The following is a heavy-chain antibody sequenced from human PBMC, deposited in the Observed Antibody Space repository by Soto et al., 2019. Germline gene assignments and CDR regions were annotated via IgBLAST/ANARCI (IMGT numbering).Heavy chain of an antibody. V-gene: IGHV3-30*18. Sequence: GSLRLSCAASGFTFSNFGMHWVRQAPGKGLEWVALISYDGSNKYYADSVKGRFTISRDTSKNTLYLQMSSLRAEDTAVYYCAKDKLRSHDAFDSWGQGTMVTVS. CDR2: ISYDGSNK. J-gene: IGHJ3*02. CDR1: GFTFSNFG. D-gene: IGHD3-16*02. CDR3: AKDKLRSHDAFDS.